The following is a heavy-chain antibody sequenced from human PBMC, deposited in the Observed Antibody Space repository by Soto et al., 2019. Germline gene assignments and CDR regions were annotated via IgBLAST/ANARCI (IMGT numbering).Heavy chain of an antibody. CDR3: VTGCSGVSCGPRALQH. V-gene: IGHV3-13*01. J-gene: IGHJ1*01. D-gene: IGHD2-15*01. CDR2: AGAVGDT. CDR1: GLTFTMYD. Sequence: PGGSLRLSCAASGLTFTMYDMHWVRQVTGKGLEWVSVAGAVGDTHYAGTVRGRFTVSRENVKNSLYLQMNGLRVGDTAVYYCVTGCSGVSCGPRALQHWGQGILVTVSS.